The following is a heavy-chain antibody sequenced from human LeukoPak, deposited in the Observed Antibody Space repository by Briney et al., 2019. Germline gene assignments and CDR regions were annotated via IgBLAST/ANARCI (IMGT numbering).Heavy chain of an antibody. V-gene: IGHV3-23*01. Sequence: PGGSLRLSCAASGIYDMSWVRQAPGKGLEWVSSISDFDENTYYADSVKGRFTMSRDNSRNTLYLQMNNLRAEDTAVYYCAKRGYCSVASCSKTPYYFDHWGQGTLVTVSS. CDR1: GIYD. CDR2: ISDFDENT. CDR3: AKRGYCSVASCSKTPYYFDH. J-gene: IGHJ4*02. D-gene: IGHD2-15*01.